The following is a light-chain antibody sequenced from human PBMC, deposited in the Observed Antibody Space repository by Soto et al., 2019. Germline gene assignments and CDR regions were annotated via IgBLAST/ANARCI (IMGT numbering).Light chain of an antibody. CDR3: QQYVLSPET. CDR1: HSVSSW. J-gene: IGKJ1*01. CDR2: KAS. V-gene: IGKV1-5*03. Sequence: TRYSPILSVSTGDRVTXTCRASHSVSSWLAWYQQKPGKAPNLLIYKASILERGVPSRFSGSGSGTDFTLTISRLEPEDFAVYYCQQYVLSPETFGQRTKAGIK.